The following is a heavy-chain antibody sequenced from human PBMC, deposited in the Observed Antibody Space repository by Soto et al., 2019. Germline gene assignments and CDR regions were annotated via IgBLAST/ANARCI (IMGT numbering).Heavy chain of an antibody. CDR3: AKVPVIELGRWLQLGSYFDY. CDR2: ISGSGGST. Sequence: LRLSCAASGFTFSSYAMSWVRQAPGKGLEWVSAISGSGGSTYYADSVKGRFTISRDNSKNTLYLQMNSLRAEDTAVYYCAKVPVIELGRWLQLGSYFDYWGQGTLVTVSS. D-gene: IGHD5-12*01. V-gene: IGHV3-23*01. J-gene: IGHJ4*02. CDR1: GFTFSSYA.